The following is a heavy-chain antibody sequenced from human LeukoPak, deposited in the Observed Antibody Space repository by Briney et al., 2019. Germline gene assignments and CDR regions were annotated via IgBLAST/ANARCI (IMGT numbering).Heavy chain of an antibody. CDR2: IYPGDSDT. D-gene: IGHD4-17*01. CDR1: GYSFTSYW. J-gene: IGHJ4*02. V-gene: IGHV5-51*01. CDR3: ARSMTTVPYYFDY. Sequence: GESLKISCKGSGYSFTSYWVGWVRQMPGKGLEWMGTIYPGDSDTRYSPSFQGQVTISADKSISTAYLQWSSLKASDTAMYYCARSMTTVPYYFDYWGQGTLVTVSS.